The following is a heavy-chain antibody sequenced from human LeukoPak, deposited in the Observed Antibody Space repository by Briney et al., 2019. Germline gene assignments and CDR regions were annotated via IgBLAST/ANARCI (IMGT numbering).Heavy chain of an antibody. CDR2: IIPIFGTA. J-gene: IGHJ6*03. Sequence: SVKVSCKASGYTFTGYYMHWLRQAPGQGLEWMGGIIPIFGTANYAHKFQGRVTITADESTSTAYMELSSLRSEDTAVYYCAREFPPTELELRGISYYMDVWGKGTTVTVSS. D-gene: IGHD1-7*01. CDR1: GYTFTGYY. V-gene: IGHV1-69*13. CDR3: AREFPPTELELRGISYYMDV.